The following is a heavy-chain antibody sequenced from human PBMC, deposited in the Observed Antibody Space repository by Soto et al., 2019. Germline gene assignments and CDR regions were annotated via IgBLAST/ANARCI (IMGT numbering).Heavy chain of an antibody. J-gene: IGHJ5*02. V-gene: IGHV3-30*03. CDR3: ARAQLTGSGFDP. CDR1: GFTFSSYG. D-gene: IGHD3-10*01. Sequence: QVQLVESGGGVVQPGRSLRLSCAASGFTFSSYGIHWVRQAPGKGLEWVAVISYDGGNKYYADSVKGRFTISRDNSKNTLYLQMNSLRAEDTAVYYCARAQLTGSGFDPWGQGTLVTVSS. CDR2: ISYDGGNK.